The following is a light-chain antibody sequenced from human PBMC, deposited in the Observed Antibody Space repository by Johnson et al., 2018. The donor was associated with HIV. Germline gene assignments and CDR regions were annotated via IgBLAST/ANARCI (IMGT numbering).Light chain of an antibody. CDR3: GTWDSSLSAVYV. Sequence: QSVLSQPPSVSAAPGQKVTISCSGSSSNIGNNYVSWYQQLPGTAPKLLIYDNNKRPSGLPDRFSGSKSGTSATLGITGLQIGDAADYYCGTWDSSLSAVYVFGTGTKVTVL. J-gene: IGLJ1*01. CDR2: DNN. V-gene: IGLV1-51*01. CDR1: SSNIGNNY.